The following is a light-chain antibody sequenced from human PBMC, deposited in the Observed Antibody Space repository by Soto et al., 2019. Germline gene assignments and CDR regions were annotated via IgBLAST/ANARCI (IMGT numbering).Light chain of an antibody. CDR1: SSNIGNNY. J-gene: IGLJ3*02. CDR3: GTWDSSLSGGWV. CDR2: DNN. Sequence: QSVVTQPPSVSAAPGQKVIISCSGSSSNIGNNYVSWYQQLPGTAPKLLIYDNNKRPSGIPDRFSGSTSGTSATLGITGLQTGDEADYYCGTWDSSLSGGWVFGGGTKVNVL. V-gene: IGLV1-51*01.